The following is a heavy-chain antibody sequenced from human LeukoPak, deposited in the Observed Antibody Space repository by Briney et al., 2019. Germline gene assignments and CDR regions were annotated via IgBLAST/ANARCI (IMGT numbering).Heavy chain of an antibody. CDR2: INHSGST. D-gene: IGHD2-15*01. V-gene: IGHV4-34*01. CDR3: ARLVVGMDV. Sequence: SETLSLTCAVYGGSFSGYYWSWIRQPPGKGLEWIGEINHSGSTNYNPSLKSRVTISVDTSKNQFSLKLSSVTAADTAVYYCARLVVGMDVWGQGTTVTVSS. CDR1: GGSFSGYY. J-gene: IGHJ6*02.